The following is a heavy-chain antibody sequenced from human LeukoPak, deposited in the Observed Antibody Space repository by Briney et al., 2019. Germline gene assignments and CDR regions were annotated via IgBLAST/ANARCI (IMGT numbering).Heavy chain of an antibody. Sequence: SETLSLTCTVSGGSISSTTYYWGWIRQPPGKGLEWIGSIYYDGNTYFNPSLKSRLTISVDTSKNQFSLTLSSVTAADTAVYYCASHLWFGELNWFDPWGQGTLVTVSS. V-gene: IGHV4-39*01. CDR3: ASHLWFGELNWFDP. CDR2: IYYDGNT. CDR1: GGSISSTTYY. D-gene: IGHD3-10*01. J-gene: IGHJ5*02.